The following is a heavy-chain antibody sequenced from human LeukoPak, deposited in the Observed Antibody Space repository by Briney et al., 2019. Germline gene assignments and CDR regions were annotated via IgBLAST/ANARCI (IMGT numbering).Heavy chain of an antibody. D-gene: IGHD5-12*01. V-gene: IGHV1-18*01. Sequence: EASVNVSCKASGYTFTSYGISWVRQAPGQGLEWMGWISAYNGNTNYAQKLQGRVTMTTDTSTSTAYMELRSLRSEDTAVYYCAATVDIVATIHFDYWGQGTLVTVSS. J-gene: IGHJ4*02. CDR1: GYTFTSYG. CDR2: ISAYNGNT. CDR3: AATVDIVATIHFDY.